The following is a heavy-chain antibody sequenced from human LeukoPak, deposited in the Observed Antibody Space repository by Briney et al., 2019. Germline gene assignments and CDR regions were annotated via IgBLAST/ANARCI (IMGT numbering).Heavy chain of an antibody. CDR1: GYTFSTYG. V-gene: IGHV1-18*01. D-gene: IGHD6-19*01. J-gene: IGHJ4*02. CDR3: ARGGNGWFFDN. Sequence: ASVKVSCKASGYTFSTYGMSWVRQAPGQGLEWVGWVNGYNGNTNYAQKVQDRVTMTTDTSTSTAYMELRSLRSDDTAVYYCARGGNGWFFDNWGQGTLVTVSS. CDR2: VNGYNGNT.